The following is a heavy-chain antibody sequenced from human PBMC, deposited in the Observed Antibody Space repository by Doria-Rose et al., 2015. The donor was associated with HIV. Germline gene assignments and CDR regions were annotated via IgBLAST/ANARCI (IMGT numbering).Heavy chain of an antibody. Sequence: ESGPVLVKPTETLTLTRTVSGVSLSSPGMGVSWIRQPPGKALEWLANIFSDDERSYKPSLKSRLTISRCTSKSQVVLTMTDRDSVDTATYYCARIKSSRWSHKYFFDFWGQGTLVIVSS. CDR3: ARIKSSRWSHKYFFDF. CDR1: GVSLSSPGMG. V-gene: IGHV2-26*01. J-gene: IGHJ4*02. D-gene: IGHD6-13*01. CDR2: IFSDDER.